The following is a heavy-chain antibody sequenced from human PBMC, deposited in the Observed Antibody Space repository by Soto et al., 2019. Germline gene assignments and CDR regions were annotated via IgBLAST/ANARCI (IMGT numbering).Heavy chain of an antibody. D-gene: IGHD3-3*01. CDR1: GGSVRSGSYY. CDR2: ISYSGST. CDR3: AREGGTIFGVDNFDS. V-gene: IGHV4-61*01. J-gene: IGHJ4*02. Sequence: TLSLTCTVSGGSVRSGSYYWSWIRQPPGKGLEWIGYISYSGSTNYNPSLKSRVTISVDTSKNQFSLNLNSVTAADTAVYYCAREGGTIFGVDNFDSWGQGTLVTSPQ.